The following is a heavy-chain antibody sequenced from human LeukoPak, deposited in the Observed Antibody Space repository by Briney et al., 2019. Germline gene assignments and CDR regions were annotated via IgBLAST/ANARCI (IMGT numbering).Heavy chain of an antibody. CDR3: ARKTVEVYYGALDP. V-gene: IGHV3-23*01. CDR1: GFTFSTYV. D-gene: IGHD3-3*01. CDR2: MTGTGDTK. Sequence: GASLTLSCTASGFTFSTYVMTWVRQAPGKGLEWVSGMTGTGDTKYYADSVKGRFTISRDNSKNTLYLQMNSLRAEDTAVYYCARKTVEVYYGALDPWGQGALVTASS. J-gene: IGHJ5*02.